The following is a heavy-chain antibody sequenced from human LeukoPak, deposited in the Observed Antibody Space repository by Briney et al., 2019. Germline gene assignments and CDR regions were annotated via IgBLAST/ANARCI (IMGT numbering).Heavy chain of an antibody. Sequence: SETLSLTCTVSGGSVSSGDYYWSWIRQPPGKGLEWIGYIYHSGSTNYNPSLKSQVTISVDTSKNQFSLKLSSVTAADTAVYYCARAPLGYSYGYYFDYWGQGTLVTVSS. D-gene: IGHD5-18*01. CDR1: GGSVSSGDYY. J-gene: IGHJ4*02. CDR3: ARAPLGYSYGYYFDY. CDR2: IYHSGST. V-gene: IGHV4-61*08.